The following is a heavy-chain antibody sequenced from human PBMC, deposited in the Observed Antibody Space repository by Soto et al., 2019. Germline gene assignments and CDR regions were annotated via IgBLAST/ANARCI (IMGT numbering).Heavy chain of an antibody. Sequence: GGSLRLSCAASGFTFSDYYMSWIRQAPGKGLEWVSYISSSGSTIYYADSVKGRFTISRDNAKNSLYLQMNSLRAEDTAVYYCARDYDFWSGYPTPDGMDVWGQGTTVTVSS. CDR2: ISSSGSTI. V-gene: IGHV3-11*04. D-gene: IGHD3-3*01. CDR3: ARDYDFWSGYPTPDGMDV. CDR1: GFTFSDYY. J-gene: IGHJ6*02.